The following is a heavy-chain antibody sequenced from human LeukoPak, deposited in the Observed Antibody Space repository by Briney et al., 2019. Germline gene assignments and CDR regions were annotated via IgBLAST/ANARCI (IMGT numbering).Heavy chain of an antibody. J-gene: IGHJ4*02. CDR3: AKEANDGYFDY. Sequence: GGSLRLSCAASGFIFSGYSMNWVRQAPGKGLEWVSAISGSGGSTYYADSVKGRFTISRDNSKNTLYLQMNSLRAEDTAVYYCAKEANDGYFDYWGQGTLVTVSS. CDR1: GFIFSGYS. D-gene: IGHD3-16*01. CDR2: ISGSGGST. V-gene: IGHV3-23*01.